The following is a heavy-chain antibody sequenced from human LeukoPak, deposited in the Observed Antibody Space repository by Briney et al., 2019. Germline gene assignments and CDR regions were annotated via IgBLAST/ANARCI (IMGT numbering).Heavy chain of an antibody. CDR3: AGGTRGYSYGYDY. V-gene: IGHV4-59*06. CDR2: IYYSGST. D-gene: IGHD5-18*01. J-gene: IGHJ4*02. Sequence: SETLSLTCTVSGGSISSYYWSWIRQHPGKGLEWIGYIYYSGSTYYNPSLKSRVTISVDTSKNQFSLKLSSVTAADTAVYYCAGGTRGYSYGYDYWGQGTLVTVSS. CDR1: GGSISSYY.